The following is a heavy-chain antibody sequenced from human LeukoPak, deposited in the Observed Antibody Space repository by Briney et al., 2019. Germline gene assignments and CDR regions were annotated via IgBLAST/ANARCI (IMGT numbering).Heavy chain of an antibody. CDR1: GFTFSSYA. Sequence: GGSLRLSCAASGFTFSSYAMHWVRQAPGKGLEWVSYISSSSSTIYYADSVKGRFTISRDNAKNSLYLQMNSLRAEDTAVYYCARSPGYGYFDYWGQGTLVTVSS. D-gene: IGHD4-17*01. CDR3: ARSPGYGYFDY. V-gene: IGHV3-48*04. J-gene: IGHJ4*02. CDR2: ISSSSSTI.